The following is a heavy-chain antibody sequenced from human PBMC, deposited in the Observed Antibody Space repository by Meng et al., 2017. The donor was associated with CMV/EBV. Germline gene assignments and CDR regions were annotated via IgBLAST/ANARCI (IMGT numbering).Heavy chain of an antibody. J-gene: IGHJ5*02. V-gene: IGHV1-2*04. CDR1: GYPLTGHF. D-gene: IGHD3-10*02. CDR2: INPTSGAT. Sequence: GYPLTGHFRQWVRQAPGQGLEWMGWINPTSGATKYAHKFQGFIALTRDASINTAYMELRRLRSDDTAVYYCARRVVRGPPGDGWFDPWGQGTLVTVSS. CDR3: ARRVVRGPPGDGWFDP.